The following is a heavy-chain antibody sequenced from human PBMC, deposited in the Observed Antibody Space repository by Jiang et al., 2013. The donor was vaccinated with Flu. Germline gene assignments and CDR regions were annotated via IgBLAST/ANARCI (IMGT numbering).Heavy chain of an antibody. V-gene: IGHV3-30*02. CDR2: IRFDGSDK. D-gene: IGHD3-9*01. J-gene: IGHJ4*02. CDR1: GFTFSYYQ. CDR3: ATLRGSAYDTYLADY. Sequence: QLLESGGRRGPSRGGSLRLSCAASGFTFSYYQMYWVRQAPGKGLEWVASIRFDGSDKYYAESVKGRFTISRDNSENTLSLHMNSLRGEDTSVYYCATLRGSAYDTYLADYWGQGILVTVSS.